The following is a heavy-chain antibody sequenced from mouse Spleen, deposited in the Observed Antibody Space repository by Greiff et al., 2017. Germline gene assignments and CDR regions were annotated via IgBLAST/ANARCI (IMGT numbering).Heavy chain of an antibody. Sequence: VQLQQSGAELMKPGASVKLSCKATGYTFTGYWIEWVKQRPGHGLEWIGEILPGRGSSNYNEKFKGKATFTADTSSNTAYIQLSSLTTEDSAIYYCARGNWDWYFDVWGTGTTVTVSS. CDR2: ILPGRGSS. CDR3: ARGNWDWYFDV. CDR1: GYTFTGYW. J-gene: IGHJ1*03. D-gene: IGHD4-1*01. V-gene: IGHV1-9*01.